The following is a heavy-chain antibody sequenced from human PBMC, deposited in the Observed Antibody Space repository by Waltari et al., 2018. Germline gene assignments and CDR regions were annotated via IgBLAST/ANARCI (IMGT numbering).Heavy chain of an antibody. J-gene: IGHJ4*02. CDR2: FDSEDGAT. CDR1: VYTVTELS. Sequence: QVQLVQSGAEGKKPGASVKVSCEVSVYTVTELSIHWVRQAPGKGLEWMGGFDSEDGATIYAQKFQGRVTMTEDTSTDTAYMDLSSLRSEDTAVYYCATGVGNWHYGYWGQGTLVTVSS. D-gene: IGHD1-7*01. V-gene: IGHV1-24*01. CDR3: ATGVGNWHYGY.